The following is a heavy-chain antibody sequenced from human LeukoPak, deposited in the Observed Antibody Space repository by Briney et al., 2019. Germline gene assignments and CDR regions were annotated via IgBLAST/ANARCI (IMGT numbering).Heavy chain of an antibody. CDR2: IFGGGST. J-gene: IGHJ4*01. D-gene: IGHD3-16*01. CDR1: GFTVSYNY. CDR3: ASDVGDPQY. Sequence: GGSVRLSCAASGFTVSYNYMSWVRQAPGKGLEWVSVIFGGGSTYYADSVKGRFTISRDNSKNTLYLQMNSLRVEDTAVYYCASDVGDPQYWGQGTLVTVPS. V-gene: IGHV3-66*01.